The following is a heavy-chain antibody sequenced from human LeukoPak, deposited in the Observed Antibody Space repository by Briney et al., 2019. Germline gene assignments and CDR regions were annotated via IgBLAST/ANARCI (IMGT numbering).Heavy chain of an antibody. V-gene: IGHV4-30-4*02. Sequence: SETLSLTCTVSGGSNSSGDYYWSWIRQPPGKGLEWIGYIYYSGSTYYNPSLKSRVTISIDTSKSQFSLTLNSVTAADTAVYYCARGGASSRYFDYWGQGTLVTVSS. CDR1: GGSNSSGDYY. J-gene: IGHJ4*02. CDR3: ARGGASSRYFDY. CDR2: IYYSGST.